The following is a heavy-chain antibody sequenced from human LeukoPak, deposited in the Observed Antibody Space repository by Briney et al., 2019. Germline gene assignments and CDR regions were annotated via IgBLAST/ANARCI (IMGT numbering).Heavy chain of an antibody. D-gene: IGHD2-2*03. CDR3: ARGPGYCSSTSCRLFDY. CDR1: GGSISSGDYY. V-gene: IGHV4-30-4*01. J-gene: IGHJ4*02. CDR2: IYDSGST. Sequence: SQTLSLTCTVSGGSISSGDYYWNWIRQPPGKGLQWIGCIYDSGSTYYSPSLKSRLTISVDTSKNQFSLKLSSVTAADTAVYYCARGPGYCSSTSCRLFDYWGQGTLVTVSS.